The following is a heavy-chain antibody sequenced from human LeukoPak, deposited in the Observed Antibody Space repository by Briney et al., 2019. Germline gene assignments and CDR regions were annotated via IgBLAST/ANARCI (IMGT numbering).Heavy chain of an antibody. D-gene: IGHD3-3*01. CDR2: IIPLFGTA. J-gene: IGHJ3*02. Sequence: SVKVSCKASGGTFSNYAISWVRQAPGQGLEWMGGIIPLFGTANYAQKFQGRVTITADKSTSTAYMELSSLRSEDTAVYYCAILFGYAINDDAFDIWGQGTMVTVSS. CDR3: AILFGYAINDDAFDI. V-gene: IGHV1-69*06. CDR1: GGTFSNYA.